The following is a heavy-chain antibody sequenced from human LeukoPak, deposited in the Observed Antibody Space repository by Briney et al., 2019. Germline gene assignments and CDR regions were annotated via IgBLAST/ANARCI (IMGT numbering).Heavy chain of an antibody. J-gene: IGHJ3*02. D-gene: IGHD5/OR15-5a*01. V-gene: IGHV3-23*01. CDR3: AKGGSVTAPDDAFAI. CDR2: ISGNGGGT. CDR1: GFTFSSYA. Sequence: PGGSLRLSCAASGFTFSSYAMIWVRQAPGKGLEWVSVISGNGGGTYFADSVKGRFTISRDNSKTTLYQQMNSLRAEDTAIYYCAKGGSVTAPDDAFAIWGQGTMVTVSS.